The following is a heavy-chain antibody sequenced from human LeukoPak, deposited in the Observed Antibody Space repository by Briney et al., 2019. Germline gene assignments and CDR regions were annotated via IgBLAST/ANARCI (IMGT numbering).Heavy chain of an antibody. V-gene: IGHV4-39*01. CDR1: GASISTTGYF. CDR2: IFKSGNT. D-gene: IGHD1-14*01. J-gene: IGHJ5*02. CDR3: AGTGIRNWFDP. Sequence: PSQTLSLSCTVSGASISTTGYFWVWIRKSPGRDLEWIGSIFKSGNTFYNMSLKSRVTISVDTSKNEFSLSLTSVTAADTAVYYCAGTGIRNWFDPWGQGILVTVSS.